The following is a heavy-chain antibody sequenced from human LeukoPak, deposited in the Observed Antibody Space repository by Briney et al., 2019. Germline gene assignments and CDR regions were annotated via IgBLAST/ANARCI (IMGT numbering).Heavy chain of an antibody. CDR2: IHYTGLKA. CDR3: AKDGCSGSFYRYFRR. D-gene: IGHD2-15*01. V-gene: IGHV3-30*02. CDR1: GSTFLSYG. J-gene: IGHJ1*01. Sequence: GGSLRLSCAASGSTFLSYGMHWVRQAPDKGLEWVAFIHYTGLKANYADSVNGRFTISRDNSQNTVYLQMNNLRGEDPAVYYCAKDGCSGSFYRYFRRWGQGTLVIVSS.